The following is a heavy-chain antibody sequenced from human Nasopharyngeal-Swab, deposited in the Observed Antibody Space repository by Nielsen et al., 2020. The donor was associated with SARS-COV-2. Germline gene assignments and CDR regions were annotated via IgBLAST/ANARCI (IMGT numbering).Heavy chain of an antibody. Sequence: GESLKISCAASGFTFSSYAMHWVRQAPGKGLEWVAVISYDGSNTYYADSVKGRFTISRDNAKNSLYLQMNSLRAEDTAVYYCASSPAAAGTVYYYYGMDVWGQGTTVTVSS. CDR1: GFTFSSYA. J-gene: IGHJ6*02. CDR2: ISYDGSNT. D-gene: IGHD6-13*01. V-gene: IGHV3-30*04. CDR3: ASSPAAAGTVYYYYGMDV.